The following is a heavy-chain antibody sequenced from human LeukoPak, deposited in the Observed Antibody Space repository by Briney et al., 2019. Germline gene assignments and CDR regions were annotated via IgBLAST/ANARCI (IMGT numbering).Heavy chain of an antibody. J-gene: IGHJ6*04. CDR3: ARMAAAGTGWYYYYGMDV. CDR1: GGTFISYA. D-gene: IGHD6-13*01. CDR2: IIPIFGTA. Sequence: GSAVKVSCKASGGTFISYAISWVRQAPGQGREWMGGIIPIFGTANYAQKFQGRVTITADKSTSTAYMELSSLRSEDTAVYYCARMAAAGTGWYYYYGMDVWGKGTTVTVSS. V-gene: IGHV1-69*06.